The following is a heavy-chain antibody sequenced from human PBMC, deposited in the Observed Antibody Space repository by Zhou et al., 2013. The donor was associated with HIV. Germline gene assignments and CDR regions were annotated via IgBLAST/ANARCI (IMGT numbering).Heavy chain of an antibody. D-gene: IGHD2-15*01. CDR2: INPNSGGT. CDR3: ARGVVVAATXYFDL. V-gene: IGHV1-2*02. J-gene: IGHJ2*01. Sequence: QVQLVQSGAEVKKPGASVKVSCKASGYTFTGSYMHWVRQAPGQGLEWMGWINPNSGGTNYAQKFQGRVTMTRDTSISTAFMELRSLRSDDTALYYCARGVVVAATXYFDLWGLAPWSLSP. CDR1: GYTFTGSY.